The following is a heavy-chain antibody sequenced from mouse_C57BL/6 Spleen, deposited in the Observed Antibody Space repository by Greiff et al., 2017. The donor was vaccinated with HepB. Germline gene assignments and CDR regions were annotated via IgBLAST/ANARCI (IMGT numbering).Heavy chain of an antibody. Sequence: DVKLVESGGGLVKPGGSLKLSCAASGFTFSDYGMHWVRQAPEKGLEWVAYISRGSSSIYYADTVKGRFTIARDNAKNTLFLQMTSLRSEDSAVYYCARGSSPYYFDYWGQGTTLTVSS. CDR2: ISRGSSSI. V-gene: IGHV5-17*01. CDR1: GFTFSDYG. J-gene: IGHJ2*01. D-gene: IGHD1-1*01. CDR3: ARGSSPYYFDY.